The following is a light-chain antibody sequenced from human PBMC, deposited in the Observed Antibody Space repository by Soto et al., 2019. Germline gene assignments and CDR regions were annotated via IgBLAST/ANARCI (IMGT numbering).Light chain of an antibody. V-gene: IGLV2-14*01. CDR1: SSDVGAYNY. Sequence: QSVLTQPASVSGSPGQSITISCTGTSSDVGAYNYVSWFQQHPDKVPKLIIYEVSNRPSGVSSRFSGSKSGNTASLTISGLQAEDEADYYCSSYRSTSNYVFGSGTNVTVL. CDR2: EVS. CDR3: SSYRSTSNYV. J-gene: IGLJ1*01.